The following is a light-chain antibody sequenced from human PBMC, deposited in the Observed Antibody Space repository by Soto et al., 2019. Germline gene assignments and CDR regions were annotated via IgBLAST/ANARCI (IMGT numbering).Light chain of an antibody. CDR2: GAS. Sequence: DIQMTQSPSSLSASVGDRVTITCRASQGIGAYLVWYQQKPGQGPKLLIYGASTLQSGVPSRFSGSRSGTDFTLTISSLQPEDVATYYCQKYNGGPSFGGGTKVEIK. V-gene: IGKV1-27*01. CDR3: QKYNGGPS. CDR1: QGIGAY. J-gene: IGKJ4*01.